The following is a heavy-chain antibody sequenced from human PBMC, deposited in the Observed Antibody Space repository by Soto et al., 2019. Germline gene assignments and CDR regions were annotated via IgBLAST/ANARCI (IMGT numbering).Heavy chain of an antibody. V-gene: IGHV1-18*01. CDR1: GYTFSSHG. D-gene: IGHD2-15*01. CDR3: AIDLGYCRSGTCQLEWFDP. Sequence: QVQLVQSGAEVKKPGTSVKVSCTASGYTFSSHGISWVRQAPGQGLQWIGWVSGDNGNTNYAQSLQGRVTMTTDTSTNTGHMELRSLRSDDTAVYYCAIDLGYCRSGTCQLEWFDPWGQGTLVIVSS. CDR2: VSGDNGNT. J-gene: IGHJ5*02.